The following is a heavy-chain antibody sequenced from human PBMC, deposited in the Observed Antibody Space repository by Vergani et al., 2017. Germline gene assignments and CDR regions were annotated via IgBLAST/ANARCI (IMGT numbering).Heavy chain of an antibody. J-gene: IGHJ6*03. CDR1: GFTFSSYA. CDR2: ISGSGGST. D-gene: IGHD5-18*01. Sequence: EVQLVESGGGLVQPGRSLRLSCAASGFTFSSYAMSWVRQAPGKGLEWVSAISGSGGSTYYADSVKGRFTISRDNSKNTLYLQMNSLRAEDTAVYYCAKGATAMVYYYYYMDVWGKGTTVTVSS. CDR3: AKGATAMVYYYYYMDV. V-gene: IGHV3-23*04.